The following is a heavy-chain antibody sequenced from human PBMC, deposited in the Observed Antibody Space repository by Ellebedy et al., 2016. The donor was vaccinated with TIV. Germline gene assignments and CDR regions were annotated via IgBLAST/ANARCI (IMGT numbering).Heavy chain of an antibody. CDR1: QFTFSAYS. V-gene: IGHV3-21*01. CDR3: ARRADYFYGMDV. Sequence: GESLKISCAASQFTFSAYSMNWVRQAAGKGLEWVSSITSSSSYIYYADSVKGRFTISRDNAKNSLFLEMTSLRGEDTAVYYCARRADYFYGMDVWGQGTTVTVPS. CDR2: ITSSSSYI. J-gene: IGHJ6*02.